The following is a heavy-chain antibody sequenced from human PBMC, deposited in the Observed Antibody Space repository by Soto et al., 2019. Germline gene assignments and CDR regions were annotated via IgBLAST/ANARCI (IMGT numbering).Heavy chain of an antibody. CDR3: ARRYGSGFAY. CDR2: IYYSGST. J-gene: IGHJ4*02. V-gene: IGHV4-59*08. Sequence: QVQLQESGPGLVKPSETLSLTCTVSGGSISSYYWSWIRQPPGKGLEWIGYIYYSGSTNYNPSLRSRVTISVDTSTNQFSLTLSSVTAADTTVYYCARRYGSGFAYWGQGTLVTVSS. CDR1: GGSISSYY. D-gene: IGHD3-10*01.